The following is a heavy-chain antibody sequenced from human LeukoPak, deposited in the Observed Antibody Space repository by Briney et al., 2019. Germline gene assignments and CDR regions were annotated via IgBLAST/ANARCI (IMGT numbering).Heavy chain of an antibody. D-gene: IGHD6-19*01. V-gene: IGHV1-46*01. CDR3: ARTRYSSGWYDPSFYFDY. Sequence: ASVKVSCKASGYTFTSYYMHWVRQAPGQVLEWMGIINPSGGSTSYAQKFQGRVTMTRDTSTSTVYMELSSLRSEDTAVYYCARTRYSSGWYDPSFYFDYWGQGTLVTVSS. CDR1: GYTFTSYY. CDR2: INPSGGST. J-gene: IGHJ4*02.